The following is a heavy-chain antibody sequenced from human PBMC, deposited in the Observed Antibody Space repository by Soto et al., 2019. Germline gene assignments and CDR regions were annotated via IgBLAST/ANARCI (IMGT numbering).Heavy chain of an antibody. CDR3: ARHRDRSRQNSFDY. CDR2: IYYSGST. J-gene: IGHJ4*02. CDR1: GGPINSGSYY. Sequence: SETLSLTCTVAGGPINSGSYYWVSIRQPPGKGLEWMGRIYYSGSTYCNPSLKSRVTLSVATSKSQFSLNLSSVTAADTAVYYCARHRDRSRQNSFDYWGQGILVTGSS. V-gene: IGHV4-39*01. D-gene: IGHD3-22*01.